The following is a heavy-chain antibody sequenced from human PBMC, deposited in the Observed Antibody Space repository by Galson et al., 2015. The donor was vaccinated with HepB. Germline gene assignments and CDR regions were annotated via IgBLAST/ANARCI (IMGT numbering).Heavy chain of an antibody. CDR3: ARGSWQLPKAIDY. Sequence: SVKVSCKASGGTFSSYAISWVRQAPGQGLEWMGGIIPIFGTANYAQKFQGRVTITADESTSTAYMELSSLRSEDTAVYYCARGSWQLPKAIDYWGQGTLVTVSS. V-gene: IGHV1-69*13. J-gene: IGHJ4*02. CDR1: GGTFSSYA. CDR2: IIPIFGTA. D-gene: IGHD2-15*01.